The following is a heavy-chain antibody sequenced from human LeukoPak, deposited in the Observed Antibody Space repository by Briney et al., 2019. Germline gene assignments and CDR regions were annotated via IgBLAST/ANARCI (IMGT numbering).Heavy chain of an antibody. J-gene: IGHJ4*02. V-gene: IGHV3-23*01. Sequence: GGSLRLSCAASGFTFSNYGMHWVRQAPGKGLEWVSGIFGSGGSTHYADSVKGRFTISRDNSKNTVYLQLNSLRAEDTAVYYCAKTTTGYSSGRFPGWPVDYWGQGTLVTVSS. CDR1: GFTFSNYG. CDR3: AKTTTGYSSGRFPGWPVDY. CDR2: IFGSGGST. D-gene: IGHD6-19*01.